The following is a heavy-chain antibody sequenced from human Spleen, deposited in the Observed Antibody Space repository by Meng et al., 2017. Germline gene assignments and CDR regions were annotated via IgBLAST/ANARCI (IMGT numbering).Heavy chain of an antibody. Sequence: GSGTGLVKPSQTPSLTCTVSGGSISSGGYYWSWIRQHPGKGLEWIGYIYYSGSTYYNPSLKSRDTISVDTSKNQFSLKLSSVTAADTAVYYCASGRFGWFDPWGQGTLVTVSS. CDR1: GGSISSGGYY. J-gene: IGHJ5*02. D-gene: IGHD3-16*01. CDR2: IYYSGST. CDR3: ASGRFGWFDP. V-gene: IGHV4-31*03.